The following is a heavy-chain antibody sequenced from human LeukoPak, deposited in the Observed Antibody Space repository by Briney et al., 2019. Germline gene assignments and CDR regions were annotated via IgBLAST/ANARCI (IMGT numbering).Heavy chain of an antibody. V-gene: IGHV3-23*01. CDR2: ISGSGGSI. D-gene: IGHD3-9*01. CDR3: AKLPYFAYFDY. J-gene: IGHJ4*02. Sequence: QPGTSLRLSCAASGFTFSDSAMTWVRQAPGKGLEWVSAISGSGGSIYYADSVEGRFTISRDNSKNTLYLQMNSLRAEDTAVYHCAKLPYFAYFDYWGQGTLVSVSS. CDR1: GFTFSDSA.